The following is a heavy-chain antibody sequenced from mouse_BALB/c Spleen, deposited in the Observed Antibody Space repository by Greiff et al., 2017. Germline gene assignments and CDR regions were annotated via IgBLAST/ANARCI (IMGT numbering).Heavy chain of an antibody. CDR3: TRSTTATFAY. CDR2: ISSGGSYT. V-gene: IGHV5-6-4*01. Sequence: EVMLVESGGGLVKPGGSLKLSCAASGFTFSSYTMSWVRQTPEKRLEWVATISSGGSYTYYPDSVKGRFTISRDNAKNTLYLQMSSLKSEDTAMYYCTRSTTATFAYWGQGTLVTVSA. CDR1: GFTFSSYT. J-gene: IGHJ3*01. D-gene: IGHD1-2*01.